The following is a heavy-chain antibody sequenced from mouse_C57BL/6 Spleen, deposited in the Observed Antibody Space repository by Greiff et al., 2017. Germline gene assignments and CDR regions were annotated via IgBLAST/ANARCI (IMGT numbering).Heavy chain of an antibody. CDR1: GYAFTNYL. CDR2: INPGSGGT. D-gene: IGHD2-4*01. Sequence: QVQLQQSGAELVRPGTSVKVSCTASGYAFTNYLIEWVKQRPGQGLEWIGVINPGSGGTNYNEKFKGKATLTADKSSSTAYMQLSSLTSEDSAVYVCARSGVDYDDAMDYWGQGTSVTVSS. V-gene: IGHV1-54*01. J-gene: IGHJ4*01. CDR3: ARSGVDYDDAMDY.